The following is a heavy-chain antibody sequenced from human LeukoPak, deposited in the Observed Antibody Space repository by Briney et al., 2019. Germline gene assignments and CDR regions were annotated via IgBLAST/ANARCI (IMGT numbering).Heavy chain of an antibody. CDR2: INPSGGST. CDR1: GYTFTSYY. J-gene: IGHJ4*02. V-gene: IGHV1-46*01. D-gene: IGHD4-11*01. Sequence: ASVKVSCKASGYTFTSYYMHWVRQAPGQGLEWMGIINPSGGSTSYAQKFQGRVTMTRDTSTSTVYMELSSLRSEDTAVYYCAKSPPTTVTTGPFDYWGQGTLVTVSS. CDR3: AKSPPTTVTTGPFDY.